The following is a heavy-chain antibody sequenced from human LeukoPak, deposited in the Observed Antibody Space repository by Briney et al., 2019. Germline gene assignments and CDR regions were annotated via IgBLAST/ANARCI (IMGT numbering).Heavy chain of an antibody. J-gene: IGHJ1*01. CDR3: ARDRGVATISVQH. CDR1: GYSISSGYY. D-gene: IGHD5-12*01. CDR2: IYHSGST. V-gene: IGHV4-38-2*02. Sequence: PSETLSLTCTVSGYSISSGYYWGWIRQPPGKGLEWIGSIYHSGSTYYNPSLKSRVTISVDTSKNQFSLKLSSVTAADTAVYYCARDRGVATISVQHWGQGTLVTVSS.